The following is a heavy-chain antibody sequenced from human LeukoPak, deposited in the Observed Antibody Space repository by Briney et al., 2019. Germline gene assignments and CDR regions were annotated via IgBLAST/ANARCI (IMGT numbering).Heavy chain of an antibody. J-gene: IGHJ6*04. V-gene: IGHV1-3*01. D-gene: IGHD2-2*01. CDR2: INAGNGNT. Sequence: ASVKVSCKASGYTFTSYAMHWVRQAPGQRLEWMGWINAGNGNTKYSQKFQGRVTTTRDTSASTAYMELSSLRSEDTAVYYCARDVVVVPAVKRYYYYGMDVWGKGTTVTVSS. CDR3: ARDVVVVPAVKRYYYYGMDV. CDR1: GYTFTSYA.